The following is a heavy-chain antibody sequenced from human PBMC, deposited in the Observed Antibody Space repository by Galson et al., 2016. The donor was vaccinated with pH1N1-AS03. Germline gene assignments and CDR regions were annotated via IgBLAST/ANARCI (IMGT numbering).Heavy chain of an antibody. Sequence: SETLSLTCTVSGGSISSYYWTWIRQPPGKGLEWIGHIYYSGGTNYNPSLKSRVTISVDTSKNQFSLKLISVTAADTAVYYCARFRSSWTFYYGLDVWGQGTTVTVSS. CDR3: ARFRSSWTFYYGLDV. J-gene: IGHJ6*02. CDR2: IYYSGGT. D-gene: IGHD6-13*01. V-gene: IGHV4-59*01. CDR1: GGSISSYY.